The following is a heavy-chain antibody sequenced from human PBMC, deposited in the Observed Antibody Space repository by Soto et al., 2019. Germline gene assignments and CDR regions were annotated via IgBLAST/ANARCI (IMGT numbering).Heavy chain of an antibody. D-gene: IGHD2-2*01. CDR2: ISAYNGNT. V-gene: IGHV1-18*04. Sequence: ASVKVSCKASGYTFTSYGISWVRQAPGQGLEWMGWISAYNGNTNYVQKLQGRVTMTTDTSTSTAYMELRSLRSDDTAVYYCARVRCGYCSSTSCDEGCWFDPWGQGTLVTVSS. CDR1: GYTFTSYG. J-gene: IGHJ5*02. CDR3: ARVRCGYCSSTSCDEGCWFDP.